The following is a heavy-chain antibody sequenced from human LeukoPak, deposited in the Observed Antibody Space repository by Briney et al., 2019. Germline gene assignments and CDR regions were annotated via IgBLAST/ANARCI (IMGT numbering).Heavy chain of an antibody. CDR3: AEDQYCTSTSCYVGH. Sequence: GGSLRLSCAASGFTFSSYAMSWVHQAPGKGLEWVSGINVSGGSTFYADSVRGRFTISRDNSKNTLYLQMNSLRAEDTAVYYCAEDQYCTSTSCYVGHWGQGTLVTVSS. D-gene: IGHD2-2*01. J-gene: IGHJ4*02. V-gene: IGHV3-23*01. CDR2: INVSGGST. CDR1: GFTFSSYA.